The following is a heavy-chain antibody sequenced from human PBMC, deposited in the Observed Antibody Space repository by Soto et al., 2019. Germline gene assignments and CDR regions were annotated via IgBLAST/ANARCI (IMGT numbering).Heavy chain of an antibody. D-gene: IGHD5-12*01. CDR2: IIPIVGTA. J-gene: IGHJ2*01. CDR3: ARGNHRWLQLWYFDL. Sequence: QVQLGQSGAEVKKPGSSVTVSCKASGGTFSSYTSSWVRQAPGQGLEWMGGIIPIVGTANYAQKFQGRVTITADESTSTAYMELSSLRSEDTAVYYCARGNHRWLQLWYFDLWGRGPLVTVSS. V-gene: IGHV1-69*12. CDR1: GGTFSSYT.